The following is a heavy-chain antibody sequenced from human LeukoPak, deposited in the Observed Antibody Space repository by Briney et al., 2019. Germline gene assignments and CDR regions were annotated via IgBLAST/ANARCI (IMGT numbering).Heavy chain of an antibody. CDR2: INHSGST. V-gene: IGHV4-34*01. D-gene: IGHD5-18*01. CDR3: ARRFGYSYGYGNDY. Sequence: SETLSLTCAVYGGSFSGYYWSWIRQPPGKGLEWIGEINHSGSTNYNPSLKSRVTISVDASKNQFSLKLSSVTAADTAVYYCARRFGYSYGYGNDYWGQGTLVTVSS. J-gene: IGHJ4*02. CDR1: GGSFSGYY.